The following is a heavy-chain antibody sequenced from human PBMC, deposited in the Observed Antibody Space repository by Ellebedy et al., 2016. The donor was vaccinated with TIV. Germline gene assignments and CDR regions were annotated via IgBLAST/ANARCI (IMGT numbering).Heavy chain of an antibody. CDR2: ISAHNGNT. D-gene: IGHD6-19*01. CDR1: GYTFTSYG. V-gene: IGHV1-18*01. CDR3: ARLISGWYLDY. Sequence: ASVKVSCXASGYTFTSYGISWVRQAPGQGLEWMGWISAHNGNTNYAQKLQGRVTMTTDTSTSTAYMELRSLRSDDTAVYYCARLISGWYLDYWGQGTLVTVSS. J-gene: IGHJ4*02.